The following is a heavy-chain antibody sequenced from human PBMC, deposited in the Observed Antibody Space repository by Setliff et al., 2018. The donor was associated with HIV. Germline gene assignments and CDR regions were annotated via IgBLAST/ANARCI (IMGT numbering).Heavy chain of an antibody. J-gene: IGHJ4*02. CDR3: AKDMNYNNDYPGVLGS. D-gene: IGHD3-16*01. V-gene: IGHV3-43*01. CDR2: ISWDGYNT. CDR1: GFTFDDYT. Sequence: GGSLRLSCAASGFTFDDYTMHWVRQAPGKAPEWVSLISWDGYNTYYADSVKGRFTISRDNSKNTLYLEMTSLRAEDTAVYHCAKDMNYNNDYPGVLGSWGRGTLVTVSS.